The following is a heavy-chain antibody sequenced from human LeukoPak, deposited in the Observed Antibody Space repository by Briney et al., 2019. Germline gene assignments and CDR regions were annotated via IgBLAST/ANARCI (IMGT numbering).Heavy chain of an antibody. D-gene: IGHD5-18*01. J-gene: IGHJ4*02. Sequence: PGGSLRLSCAASGFTFSDYYMSWLRQAPGKGLEWVSYISSSGSTIYYADSVKGRFTISRDNAKNSLYLQMNSLRAEDTAVYYCASGIQLWFLGFDYWGQGTLVTVSS. CDR3: ASGIQLWFLGFDY. V-gene: IGHV3-11*01. CDR2: ISSSGSTI. CDR1: GFTFSDYY.